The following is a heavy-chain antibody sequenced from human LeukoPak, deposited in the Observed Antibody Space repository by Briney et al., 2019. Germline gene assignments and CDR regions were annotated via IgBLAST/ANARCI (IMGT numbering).Heavy chain of an antibody. D-gene: IGHD6-13*01. V-gene: IGHV3-20*01. J-gene: IGHJ4*02. CDR3: GRERSTSNWYGTPDSDY. CDR2: INRNGGTI. CDR1: GFTFDDYG. Sequence: GGSLRLSCAASGFTFDDYGMSWVRQVPGKGLEWVSGINRNGGTINYADSVKGRFTISRDYAKNSLYLQMNSLRAEDTALYHCGRERSTSNWYGTPDSDYWGQGILVTVSS.